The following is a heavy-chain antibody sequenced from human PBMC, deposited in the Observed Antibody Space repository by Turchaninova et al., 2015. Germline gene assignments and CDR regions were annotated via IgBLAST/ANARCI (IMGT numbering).Heavy chain of an antibody. CDR2: SSETECT. V-gene: IGHV4-34*01. J-gene: IGHJ4*02. CDR3: ARGADRMKLGY. Sequence: QVQLQQWGAGLLKPSEPLSLPCAVYGGSFRGNYWNWIRQPPGMGLEWIGESSETECTHYNSSLKSRVIISVDTSKNQFSLKLSSVTAADTAVYYCARGADRMKLGYWGQGTLVTVSS. D-gene: IGHD1-14*01. CDR1: GGSFRGNY.